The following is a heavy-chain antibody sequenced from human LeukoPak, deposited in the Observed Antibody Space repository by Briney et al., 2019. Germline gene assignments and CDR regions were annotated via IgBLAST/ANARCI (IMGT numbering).Heavy chain of an antibody. V-gene: IGHV3-7*03. Sequence: PGGSLRLSCAASGFTFSSYWVTWVRQAPGKGLEWVANIKQDGSERYYADSVKGRFTISRDNAKNSLYLEMNSLRVEDTAVYYCARGGYSYGNFDYWGQGTLVTVSS. CDR1: GFTFSSYW. J-gene: IGHJ4*02. CDR3: ARGGYSYGNFDY. CDR2: IKQDGSER. D-gene: IGHD5-18*01.